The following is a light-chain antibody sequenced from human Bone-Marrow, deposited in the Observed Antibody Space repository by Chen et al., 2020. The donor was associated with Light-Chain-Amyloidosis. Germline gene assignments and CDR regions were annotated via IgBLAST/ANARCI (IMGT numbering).Light chain of an antibody. CDR1: SSDIGGDNH. V-gene: IGLV2-14*01. CDR2: EVT. CDR3: SSYTITNTLV. Sequence: QSALTQPASVSGSPGQSITLPCTGTSSDIGGDNHVSWYQQHPDKAPKLMIYEVTTRPSWVPDRFSGSKSDNTASLTISGLQTEDEADYFCSSYTITNTLVFGSGTRVTVL. J-gene: IGLJ1*01.